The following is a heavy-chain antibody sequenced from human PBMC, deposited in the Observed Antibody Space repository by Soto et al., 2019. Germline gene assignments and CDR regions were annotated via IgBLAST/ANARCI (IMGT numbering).Heavy chain of an antibody. J-gene: IGHJ6*02. V-gene: IGHV4-30-4*08. Sequence: QVQLQQSGPGLVKPSQTLSLTCTVSGGSISYEYYHWTWIRQSPGKGLEWIGYIHYSGSIIYNPSFKSRVTRSVDTPKNQFSVQLSSVTAADTAVYFCAREDDGGDRDYYGLDVWGQGTTVTVSS. CDR1: GGSISYEYYH. CDR2: IHYSGSI. D-gene: IGHD2-21*02. CDR3: AREDDGGDRDYYGLDV.